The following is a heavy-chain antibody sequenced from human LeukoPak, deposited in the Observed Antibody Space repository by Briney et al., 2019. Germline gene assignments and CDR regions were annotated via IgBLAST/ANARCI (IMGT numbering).Heavy chain of an antibody. Sequence: ASVKVSCKASGYTFTSYGISWVRQAPGQGLEWMGWISAYNGNTNYAQKLQGRVTMTTDTSTSTAYMELRSLRSDDTAVYYCARGPSTPHCSSTSCLAYWGQGTLVTVSS. CDR1: GYTFTSYG. V-gene: IGHV1-18*01. CDR2: ISAYNGNT. D-gene: IGHD2-2*01. CDR3: ARGPSTPHCSSTSCLAY. J-gene: IGHJ4*02.